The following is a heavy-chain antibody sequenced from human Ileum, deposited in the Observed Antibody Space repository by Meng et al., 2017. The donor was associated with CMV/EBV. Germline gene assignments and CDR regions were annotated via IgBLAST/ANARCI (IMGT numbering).Heavy chain of an antibody. Sequence: GESLKISCAASGFTFSNYWMSWVRQAPGKGLEWVANIRQDESEKYYVDSVKGRFTISRDNAKNSVYLQMNSLRPEDTAVYYCAKNSETYYKDWGQGTVVTVSS. CDR1: GFTFSNYW. CDR3: AKNSETYYKD. CDR2: IRQDESEK. J-gene: IGHJ4*02. V-gene: IGHV3-7*01. D-gene: IGHD3-10*01.